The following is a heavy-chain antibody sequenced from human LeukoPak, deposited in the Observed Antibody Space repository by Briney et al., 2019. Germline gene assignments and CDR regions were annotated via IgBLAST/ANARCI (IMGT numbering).Heavy chain of an antibody. CDR3: ARLGQLGQAERHFDY. CDR2: ISRIGST. Sequence: SETLSLTCAVSGGSFSNGYWWSWVRQSPGKGLEFVGQISRIGSTNYNPSLRSRVSVSMDKSQNLFSLNLTSVTAADTAVYYCARLGQLGQAERHFDYWGQGILVTVSS. D-gene: IGHD1-1*01. J-gene: IGHJ4*02. V-gene: IGHV4-4*02. CDR1: GGSFSNGYW.